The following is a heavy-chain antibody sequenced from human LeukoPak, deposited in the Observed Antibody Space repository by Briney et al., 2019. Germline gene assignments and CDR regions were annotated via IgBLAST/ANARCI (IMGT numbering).Heavy chain of an antibody. CDR3: VRTAGIFWSGAYYFDS. CDR2: MNPNSGNT. D-gene: IGHD3-3*01. Sequence: ASVKVSCKASGDTFTSYDVNWVRQATGQGLEWMGWMNPNSGNTGYAQKFQGRVTTTRNTSINTAYMEVSSLRSEDTAVYYCVRTAGIFWSGAYYFDSWGQGTLVTVSS. V-gene: IGHV1-8*01. J-gene: IGHJ4*02. CDR1: GDTFTSYD.